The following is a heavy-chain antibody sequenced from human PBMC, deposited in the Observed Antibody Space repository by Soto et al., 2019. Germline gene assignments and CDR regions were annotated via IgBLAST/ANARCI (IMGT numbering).Heavy chain of an antibody. CDR3: AVVVAATRHGASDI. CDR2: IIPIFGTA. Sequence: ASVKVSCKASGGTFSSYAISWVRQAPGQGLEWMGGIIPIFGTANYAQKFQGRVTITADESTSTAYMELSSLRSEDTAVYYCAVVVAATRHGASDIWGQGTMVTVSS. CDR1: GGTFSSYA. V-gene: IGHV1-69*13. D-gene: IGHD2-15*01. J-gene: IGHJ3*02.